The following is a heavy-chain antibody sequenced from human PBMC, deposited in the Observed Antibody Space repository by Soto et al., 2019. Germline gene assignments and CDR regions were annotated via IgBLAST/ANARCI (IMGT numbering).Heavy chain of an antibody. V-gene: IGHV1-18*01. J-gene: IGHJ4*02. CDR2: ISAYNGNT. CDR3: ARDLPPVDY. CDR1: GYTFSSYN. Sequence: QIQLVQSGAEVKKPGASVKVSCKASGYTFSSYNITWVRQAPGQGLEWMGWISAYNGNTNYAQNLQGRVTMTTDPSTSTAYMELRSLRSDDTAVYYCARDLPPVDYWGQGTLVNVSS.